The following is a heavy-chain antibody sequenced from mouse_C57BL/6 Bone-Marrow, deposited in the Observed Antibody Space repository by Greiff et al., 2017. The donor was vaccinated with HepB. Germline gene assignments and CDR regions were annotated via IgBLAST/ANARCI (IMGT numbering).Heavy chain of an antibody. CDR2: IWSGGST. CDR1: GFSLTSYG. Sequence: QVQLQQSGPGLVQPSQSLSITCTVSGFSLTSYGVHWVRQSPGKGLEWLGVIWSGGSTDYNAAFISRLSISKDNSKSQVFFKMNSLQADDTAIYYCARNSPHSNPFAYWGQGTLVTVSA. J-gene: IGHJ3*01. D-gene: IGHD2-5*01. CDR3: ARNSPHSNPFAY. V-gene: IGHV2-2*01.